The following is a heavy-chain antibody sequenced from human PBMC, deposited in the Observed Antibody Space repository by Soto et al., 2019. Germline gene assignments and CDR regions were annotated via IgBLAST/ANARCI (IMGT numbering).Heavy chain of an antibody. V-gene: IGHV3-74*03. CDR3: ARSDWFDP. J-gene: IGHJ5*02. Sequence: PGGSLRLSCAASGFSFSGYWMHWVRQAPGKGLVRVSRIKSDGTMTMYADSVKGRFTISRDNAKNTLYLQMNSLREEDTAVYYCARSDWFDPWGQGTLVTVSS. CDR1: GFSFSGYW. CDR2: IKSDGTMT.